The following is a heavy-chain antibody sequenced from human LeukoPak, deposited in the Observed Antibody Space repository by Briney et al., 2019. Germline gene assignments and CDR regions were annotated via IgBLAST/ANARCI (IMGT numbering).Heavy chain of an antibody. J-gene: IGHJ4*02. V-gene: IGHV4-30-2*01. CDR1: GGSISSGGYY. CDR2: IYHSGST. D-gene: IGHD6-6*01. CDR3: ARDEGGAEYSSSSDY. Sequence: SETLSLTCTVSGGSISSGGYYWSWIRQPPGKGLEWIGYIYHSGSTYYNPSLKSRVTISVDRSKNQFSLKLSSVTAADTAVYYCARDEGGAEYSSSSDYWGQGTLVTVSS.